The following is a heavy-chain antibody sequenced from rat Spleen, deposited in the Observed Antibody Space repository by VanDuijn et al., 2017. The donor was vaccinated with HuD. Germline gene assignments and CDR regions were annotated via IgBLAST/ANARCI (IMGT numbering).Heavy chain of an antibody. J-gene: IGHJ2*01. CDR2: MWYDGDT. CDR3: TRDQYSLDS. Sequence: QVQLKESGPGLMQPSETLSLTCTVSGFSLTSNGVGWVRQPLGKGLVWMGKMWYDGDTAYNSGLKSRLSISRDTSKNQIFLKMNSLQTDDTGTYYCTRDQYSLDSWGQGVMVTVSS. CDR1: GFSLTSNG. V-gene: IGHV2-72*01. D-gene: IGHD1-8*01.